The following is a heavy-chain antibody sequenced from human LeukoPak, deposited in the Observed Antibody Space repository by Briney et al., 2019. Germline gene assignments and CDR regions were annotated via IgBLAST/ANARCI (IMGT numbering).Heavy chain of an antibody. D-gene: IGHD3-9*01. CDR2: ISSTRDNYK. CDR3: ARGTDWSPLDFDF. CDR1: GFTYSAYN. Sequence: GGSLRLSCVASGFTYSAYNIHWVRQAPGEPLEWVSTISSTRDNYKYYGDSVRGRFTISRDNAKNSVYLQMNSLTVADTAVYFCARGTDWSPLDFDFWGRGTQVTVSS. V-gene: IGHV3-21*06. J-gene: IGHJ4*02.